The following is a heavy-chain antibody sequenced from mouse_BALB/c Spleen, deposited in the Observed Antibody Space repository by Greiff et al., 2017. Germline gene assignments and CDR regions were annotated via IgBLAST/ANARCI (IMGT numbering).Heavy chain of an antibody. V-gene: IGHV1-87*01. D-gene: IGHD1-1*01. CDR2: IYPGDGDT. Sequence: QVQLKESGAELARPGASVKLSCKASGYTFTSYWMQWVKQRPGQGLEWIGAIYPGDGDTRYTQKFKGKATLTADKSSSTAYMQLSSLASEDSAVYYCARFTTVVAPYYAMDYWGQGTSVTVSS. J-gene: IGHJ4*01. CDR1: GYTFTSYW. CDR3: ARFTTVVAPYYAMDY.